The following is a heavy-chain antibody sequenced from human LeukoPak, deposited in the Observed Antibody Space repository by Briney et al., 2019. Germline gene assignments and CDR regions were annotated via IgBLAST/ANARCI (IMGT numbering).Heavy chain of an antibody. V-gene: IGHV4-59*01. J-gene: IGHJ4*02. CDR3: ARGPPRTGRERYFDY. D-gene: IGHD1-1*01. CDR2: IYYRGTT. CDR1: GGSTSDYY. Sequence: SETLSLTCTVSGGSTSDYYWNWIRQPPGKGLEWIGYIYYRGTTNYNPSLNSRVTISLDSSKNQFSLRLNSVTAADTALYYCARGPPRTGRERYFDYWGQGTLVSVSS.